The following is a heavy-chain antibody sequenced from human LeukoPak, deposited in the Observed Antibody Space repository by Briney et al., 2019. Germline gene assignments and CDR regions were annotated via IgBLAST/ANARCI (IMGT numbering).Heavy chain of an antibody. CDR2: IHADSGNT. J-gene: IGHJ3*02. CDR1: GYTFTTCA. V-gene: IGHV1-3*01. CDR3: TIGLAGDWDAFDI. D-gene: IGHD6-19*01. Sequence: ASVKVSCTTSGYTFTTCAVHWVRQAPGQRLEWMGWIHADSGNTKYSQKLQGRVAIARDTSASTIYMELTSLRIEDTAVYFCTIGLAGDWDAFDIWGLGTMDTVSS.